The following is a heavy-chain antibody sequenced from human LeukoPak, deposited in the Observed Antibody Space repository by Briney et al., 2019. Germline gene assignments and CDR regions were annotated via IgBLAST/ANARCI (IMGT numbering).Heavy chain of an antibody. CDR2: IYYSGST. CDR1: GGSISSYY. J-gene: IGHJ6*03. D-gene: IGHD6-19*01. CDR3: ARVGLSSYSSGWYGTDYYYYYYMDV. V-gene: IGHV4-59*01. Sequence: SETLSLTCTVSGGSISSYYWSWIRQPPGKGLEWIGYIYYSGSTNYNPSLKSRVTISVDTSKNQFSLKLSSVTAADTAVYYCARVGLSSYSSGWYGTDYYYYYYMDVWGKGTTVTISS.